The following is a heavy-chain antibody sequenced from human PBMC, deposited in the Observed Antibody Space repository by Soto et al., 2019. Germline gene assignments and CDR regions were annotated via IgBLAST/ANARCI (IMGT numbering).Heavy chain of an antibody. V-gene: IGHV4-59*08. Sequence: SETLSLTCTVSGGSISTYYWSWIRQPPGKGLEWIGYIYYSGSTYYNPSLKSRVTISVDTSKNQFSLKLSSVTAADTAVYYCARLEYYYDSSGGSNYFDYWGQGTLVTVSS. J-gene: IGHJ4*02. CDR2: IYYSGST. D-gene: IGHD3-22*01. CDR1: GGSISTYY. CDR3: ARLEYYYDSSGGSNYFDY.